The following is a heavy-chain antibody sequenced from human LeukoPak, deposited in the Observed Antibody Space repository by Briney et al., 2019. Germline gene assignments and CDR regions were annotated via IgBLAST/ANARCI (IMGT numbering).Heavy chain of an antibody. CDR3: ARDRIAAAGTRIDY. V-gene: IGHV1-3*01. CDR1: GYTFTSYA. Sequence: ASVKVSCKASGYTFTSYAMHWVRQAPGQRLEWMGWINAGNGNTKYSQKLQGRVTMTTDTSTSTAYMELRSLRSDDTAVYYCARDRIAAAGTRIDYWGQGTLVTVSS. J-gene: IGHJ4*02. D-gene: IGHD6-13*01. CDR2: INAGNGNT.